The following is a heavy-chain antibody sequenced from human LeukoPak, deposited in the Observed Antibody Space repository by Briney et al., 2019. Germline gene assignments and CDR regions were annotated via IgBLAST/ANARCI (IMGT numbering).Heavy chain of an antibody. D-gene: IGHD6-6*01. J-gene: IGHJ4*02. Sequence: PGRSLRLSCAASGFTFSSYAMHWVRQAPGKGLEWVAVISYDGSNKYYADSVKGRFTISRDNSKNTLYLQMNSLRAEDTAVYYCARDPGYSSSSFFDYWGLGTLVTVSS. CDR1: GFTFSSYA. CDR3: ARDPGYSSSSFFDY. V-gene: IGHV3-30-3*01. CDR2: ISYDGSNK.